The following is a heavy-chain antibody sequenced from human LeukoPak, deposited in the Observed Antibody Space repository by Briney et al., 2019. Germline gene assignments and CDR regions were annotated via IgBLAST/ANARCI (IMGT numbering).Heavy chain of an antibody. D-gene: IGHD6-13*01. CDR1: GGSFSGYY. V-gene: IGHV4-34*01. J-gene: IGHJ4*02. Sequence: SETLSLTCAVYGGSFSGYYWSWIRQPSGKGLEWIGEINHSGSTNYNPSLKSRVTISVDTSKNQFSLKLSSVTAADTAVYYCARRPIAAAGFDYWGQGTLVTVSS. CDR2: INHSGST. CDR3: ARRPIAAAGFDY.